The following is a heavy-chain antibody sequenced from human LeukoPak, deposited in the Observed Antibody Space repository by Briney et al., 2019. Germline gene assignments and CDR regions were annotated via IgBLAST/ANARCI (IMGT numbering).Heavy chain of an antibody. D-gene: IGHD3-10*01. V-gene: IGHV3-7*01. J-gene: IGHJ4*02. CDR3: ARERWGSGSYPNYFDD. CDR1: GFTFTNDW. CDR2: IKQDGSEK. Sequence: TGGSLRLSCAASGFTFTNDWMTWFRQAPGKGLERVANIKQDGSEKYYVDSVKGRFTISRDNARNSLYLQMNSLRAEDTAVYYCARERWGSGSYPNYFDDWGQGTLVTVSS.